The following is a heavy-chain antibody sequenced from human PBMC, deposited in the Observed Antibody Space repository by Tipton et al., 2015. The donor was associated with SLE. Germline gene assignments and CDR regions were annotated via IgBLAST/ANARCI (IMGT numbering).Heavy chain of an antibody. V-gene: IGHV3-30*02. D-gene: IGHD2-2*01. J-gene: IGHJ3*02. Sequence: SLRLSCAASGFTFSSYGMHWVRQAPGKGLEWVAFIRYDGSNKYYADSVKGRFTISRDNSKNTLYLQMNSLRAEDTAVYYCAKDRSQLPLGLDIWGQGTMVTVSS. CDR2: IRYDGSNK. CDR3: AKDRSQLPLGLDI. CDR1: GFTFSSYG.